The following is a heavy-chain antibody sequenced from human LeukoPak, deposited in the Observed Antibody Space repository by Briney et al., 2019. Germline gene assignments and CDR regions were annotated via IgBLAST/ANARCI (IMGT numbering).Heavy chain of an antibody. V-gene: IGHV1-46*01. CDR1: GYTFTSYY. CDR2: INPSGGST. CDR3: ARTLSTGYTPHYGMDV. J-gene: IGHJ6*02. Sequence: ASVTVSCKASGYTFTSYYMHWVRQAPGQGLEWMGIINPSGGSTSYAQKFQGRVTMTRDTSTSTVYMELSSLRSEDTAVYYCARTLSTGYTPHYGMDVWGQGTTVTVSS. D-gene: IGHD3-16*02.